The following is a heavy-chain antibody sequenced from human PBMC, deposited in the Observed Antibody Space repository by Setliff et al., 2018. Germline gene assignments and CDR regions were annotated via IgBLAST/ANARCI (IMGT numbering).Heavy chain of an antibody. CDR3: ARGAPGRYCSGGSCSYFDY. J-gene: IGHJ4*02. CDR1: GGTLSSYV. Sequence: GASVKVSCKASGGTLSSYVISWVREAPGQGLEWMGGIIPMFGTNYAQKFQGRVTITADESTSTAYMELSSLRSDDTAVYYCARGAPGRYCSGGSCSYFDYWGQGILVTVSS. D-gene: IGHD2-15*01. V-gene: IGHV1-69*13. CDR2: IIPMFGT.